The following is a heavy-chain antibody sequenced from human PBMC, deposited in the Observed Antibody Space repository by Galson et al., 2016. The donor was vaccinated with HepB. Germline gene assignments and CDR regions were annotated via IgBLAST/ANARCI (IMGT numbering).Heavy chain of an antibody. Sequence: SLRLSCAASGFTFSDYYMSWIRQAPGKGLEWISHISSSDTTIYYADSVKGRFTISRDNAKNSLYLQMNSLRAEDTAVYYCARDRYFSGSFDIWGQGTMVTVSS. J-gene: IGHJ3*02. CDR2: ISSSDTTI. V-gene: IGHV3-11*04. CDR1: GFTFSDYY. CDR3: ARDRYFSGSFDI. D-gene: IGHD6-19*01.